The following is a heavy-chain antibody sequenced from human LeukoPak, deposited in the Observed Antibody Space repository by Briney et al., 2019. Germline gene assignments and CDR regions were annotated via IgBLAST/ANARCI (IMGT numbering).Heavy chain of an antibody. V-gene: IGHV4-39*01. Sequence: PSETLSLTCTVSGGSISSSSYYWGWIRQPPWKGLEWIGSIYYSGSTYHSPSLKSRVTISVDTSKNQFSLKLSSLSAADTAVYYCARNYDASGYYLIFDYWGQGTLVTVSS. CDR3: ARNYDASGYYLIFDY. CDR2: IYYSGST. J-gene: IGHJ4*02. D-gene: IGHD3-22*01. CDR1: GGSISSSSYY.